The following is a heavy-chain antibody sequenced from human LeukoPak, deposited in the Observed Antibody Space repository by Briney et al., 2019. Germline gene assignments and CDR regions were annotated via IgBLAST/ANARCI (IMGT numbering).Heavy chain of an antibody. V-gene: IGHV3-53*01. CDR1: GFTVSSNY. D-gene: IGHD2-2*01. CDR2: IYSGGST. J-gene: IGHJ6*03. CDR3: AGTIVVVPAAHSYYYYYMDV. Sequence: GGSLRLSCAASGFTVSSNYMSWVRQAPGKGLEWVSVIYSGGSTYYADSVKGRFTISRDNSKNTLYLQMNSLRAEDTAVYYCAGTIVVVPAAHSYYYYYMDVWAKGPRSPSP.